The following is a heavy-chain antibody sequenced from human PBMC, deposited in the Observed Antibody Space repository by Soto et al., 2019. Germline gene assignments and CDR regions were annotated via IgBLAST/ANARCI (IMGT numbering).Heavy chain of an antibody. J-gene: IGHJ3*02. V-gene: IGHV1-18*01. Sequence: QVQLVQSGAEVKKPGASVKVSCKASGYTFTSYGISWVRQAPGQGLEWMGWISAYNGNTNYAQKLQGRVTMTTDTATSTAYMELRSLRSDDTAVYYCARDQTGYGGQGLDAFDIWGQGTMVTVSS. D-gene: IGHD4-17*01. CDR2: ISAYNGNT. CDR1: GYTFTSYG. CDR3: ARDQTGYGGQGLDAFDI.